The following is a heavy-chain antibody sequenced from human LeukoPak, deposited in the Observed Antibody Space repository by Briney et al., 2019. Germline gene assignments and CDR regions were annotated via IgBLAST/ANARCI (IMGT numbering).Heavy chain of an antibody. J-gene: IGHJ3*02. CDR3: ARAGGNDYGDFDAFDI. V-gene: IGHV3-21*01. D-gene: IGHD4-17*01. CDR1: GFTFSSYS. CDR2: ISSSSSYI. Sequence: GGSLRLSCAASGFTFSSYSMNWVRQAPGKGLEWVSSISSSSSYIYYADSVKGRFTISRDNAKNSLYLQMNSLRAEDTAVYYCARAGGNDYGDFDAFDIWGQGTMVTVSS.